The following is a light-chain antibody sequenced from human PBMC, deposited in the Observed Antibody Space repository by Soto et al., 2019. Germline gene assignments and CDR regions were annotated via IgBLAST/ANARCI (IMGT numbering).Light chain of an antibody. J-gene: IGKJ4*01. CDR3: QQFSSYTLT. CDR1: QSVSSRY. Sequence: EIVWTQAPDTQSLSPGARATLSCRASQSVSSRYLAWYQQKTGKAPRLVIYGASSRATGIPERLSGSGSGTDLTLTISRLEPEDFEVYYCQQFSSYTLTFGGGTKVDIK. CDR2: GAS. V-gene: IGKV3-20*01.